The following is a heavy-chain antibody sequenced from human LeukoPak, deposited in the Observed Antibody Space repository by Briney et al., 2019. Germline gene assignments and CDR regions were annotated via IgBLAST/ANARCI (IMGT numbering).Heavy chain of an antibody. V-gene: IGHV4-59*01. CDR2: IYYSGST. J-gene: IGHJ4*02. D-gene: IGHD3-22*01. CDR3: ASYSYYYDSSGYFDY. Sequence: SSETLSLTCTVSDASFSSYYWSWIRQPPGKGLEWIGYIYYSGSTNYNPSLKSRVTISVDTSKNQFSLKLSSVTAADTAVYYCASYSYYYDSSGYFDYWGQGTLVTVSS. CDR1: DASFSSYY.